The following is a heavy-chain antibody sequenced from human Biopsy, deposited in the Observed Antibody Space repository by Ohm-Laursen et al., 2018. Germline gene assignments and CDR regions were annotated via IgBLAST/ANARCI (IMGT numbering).Heavy chain of an antibody. CDR1: GASITSYY. CDR2: TYKGGNT. CDR3: ARDLPSSYYYAMDV. Sequence: PSQTLSLTCTVSGASITSYYWSWIRQPAGKRLEWIGHTYKGGNTNHNPSLKSRVSMSVDTSKNQLSLTLRSVTAADTAVYYCARDLPSSYYYAMDVWGQGTTVTVSS. V-gene: IGHV4-4*07. J-gene: IGHJ6*02.